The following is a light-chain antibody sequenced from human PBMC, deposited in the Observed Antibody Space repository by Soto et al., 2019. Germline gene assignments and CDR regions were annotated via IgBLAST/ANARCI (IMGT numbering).Light chain of an antibody. CDR1: SSDVGNYKY. CDR3: FSYTSSGTYV. CDR2: EVS. J-gene: IGLJ1*01. Sequence: QSAVSLPACVSSSPGQSITISCTGTSSDVGNYKYVSWYQQHPGKAPKLMIYEVSNRPSGVSNRFSGSKSGNTASLTVSGLQAEDETDYYCFSYTSSGTYVFGTGTKVTVL. V-gene: IGLV2-14*01.